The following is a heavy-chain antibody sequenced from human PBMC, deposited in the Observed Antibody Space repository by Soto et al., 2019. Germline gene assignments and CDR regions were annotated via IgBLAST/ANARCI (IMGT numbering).Heavy chain of an antibody. CDR2: IKPDGSEK. CDR3: ARDRTRFMI. CDR1: TFTLSGYW. D-gene: IGHD3-3*01. J-gene: IGHJ3*02. V-gene: IGHV3-7*01. Sequence: EVQLVESGGGLVQPGGSLRLTCAAATFTLSGYWMSWVRHAPGKGLEWVANIKPDGSEKYYVDSVKGRFTISRDNAKNSLYLQMNSLRAEDTAVYYCARDRTRFMIWGQGTMVTVSS.